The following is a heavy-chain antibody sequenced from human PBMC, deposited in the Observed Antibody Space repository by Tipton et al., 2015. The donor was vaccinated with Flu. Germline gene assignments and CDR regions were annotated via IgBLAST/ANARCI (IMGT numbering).Heavy chain of an antibody. CDR1: DGSISSRSYS. CDR2: MYYSGST. D-gene: IGHD3-10*02. CDR3: ARLSYYDVDLKNFYFDY. J-gene: IGHJ4*02. Sequence: LRLSCTDSDGSISSRSYSWGWVRQPPGKGLEWIGSMYYSGSTYYSPSLKNRVTISVDTPKSQFSLMLRSVTAADTAVYYCARLSYYDVDLKNFYFDYWGQGALVTVSS. V-gene: IGHV4-39*01.